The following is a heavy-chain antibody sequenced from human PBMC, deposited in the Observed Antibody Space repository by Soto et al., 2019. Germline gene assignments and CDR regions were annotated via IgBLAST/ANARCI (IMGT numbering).Heavy chain of an antibody. CDR1: GFTFSSYA. Sequence: EVQLLESGGGLVQPGGSLRLSCAASGFTFSSYAMSWVRQAPGKGLEWVSAISGSGGSTYYADSVKGRFTISRDDSKNTLYLQMNSLRAEDTAVYYCAKDPTSGGWRGYFDYWGQGTLVTVSS. J-gene: IGHJ4*02. V-gene: IGHV3-23*01. CDR3: AKDPTSGGWRGYFDY. D-gene: IGHD6-19*01. CDR2: ISGSGGST.